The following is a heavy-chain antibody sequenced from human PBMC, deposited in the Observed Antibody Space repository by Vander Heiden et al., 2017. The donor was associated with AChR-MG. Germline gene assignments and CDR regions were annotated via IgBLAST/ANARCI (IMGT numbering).Heavy chain of an antibody. V-gene: IGHV4-31*03. D-gene: IGHD3-3*02. CDR1: GGSIGSGAYY. CDR2: IYYSGTT. CDR3: AQEGIRGYYYHMDV. J-gene: IGHJ6*03. Sequence: QVQLQESGPGLVKPSQTLSLSCIVSGGSIGSGAYYWGWIRQHPEKGLEWIGYIYYSGTTYYNPSLKSRVFISVDTSKKQLFLKLSSVTAADTAVYYCAQEGIRGYYYHMDVWGKGTTVTVSS.